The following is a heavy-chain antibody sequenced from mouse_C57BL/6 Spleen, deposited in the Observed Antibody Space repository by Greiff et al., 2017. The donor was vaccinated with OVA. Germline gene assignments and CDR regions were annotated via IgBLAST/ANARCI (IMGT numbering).Heavy chain of an antibody. CDR1: GFTFSSYG. CDR2: ISSGGSYT. CDR3: ARHRAITTVVADAMDY. D-gene: IGHD1-1*01. V-gene: IGHV5-6*02. Sequence: DVKLVESGGDLVKPGGSLKLSCAASGFTFSSYGMSWVRQTPDKRLEWVATISSGGSYTYYPDSVKGRFTISRDNAKNTLYLQMSSLKSEDTAMYYCARHRAITTVVADAMDYWGQGTSVTVSS. J-gene: IGHJ4*01.